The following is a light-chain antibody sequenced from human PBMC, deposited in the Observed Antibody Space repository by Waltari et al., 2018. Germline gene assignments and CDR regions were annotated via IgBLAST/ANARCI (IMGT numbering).Light chain of an antibody. CDR1: ALPKQF. CDR3: QSADSTSTHVV. Sequence: SYELTQPPSVSVSPGQTATITSTGDALPKQFAFWYQQKPGQAPVLVTYNDTERPSGIPDRFSGSTSGTTVTLTISGVQAEDEADYYCQSADSTSTHVVFGGGTKLTVL. CDR2: NDT. V-gene: IGLV3-25*03. J-gene: IGLJ2*01.